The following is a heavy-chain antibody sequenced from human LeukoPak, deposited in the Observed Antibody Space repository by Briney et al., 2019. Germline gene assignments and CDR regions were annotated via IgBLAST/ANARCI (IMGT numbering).Heavy chain of an antibody. J-gene: IGHJ6*03. CDR3: ARDYCSSTSCYTSGGPYYMDV. Sequence: SVKVSCKASGGTFSSYAISWVRQAPGQGLEWMGGIIPIFGTTNYAQKFQGRVTITTDGSTSTAYMELSSLRSEDTAVYYCARDYCSSTSCYTSGGPYYMDVWGKGTTVTVSS. CDR2: IIPIFGTT. D-gene: IGHD2-2*02. CDR1: GGTFSSYA. V-gene: IGHV1-69*05.